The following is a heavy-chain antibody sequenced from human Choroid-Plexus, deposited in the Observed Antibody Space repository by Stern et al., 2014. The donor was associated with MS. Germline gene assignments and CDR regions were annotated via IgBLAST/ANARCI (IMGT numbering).Heavy chain of an antibody. V-gene: IGHV3-30*18. CDR3: AKDRQWSTYFFDY. CDR2: IWYDGSDK. J-gene: IGHJ4*02. D-gene: IGHD2-15*01. CDR1: GFTFSNFG. Sequence: MQLVESGGGVAQPGRPLILSCAASGFTFSNFGMHWVRQAPGKGLEWVALIWYDGSDKYYADSVKGRFTIFRDNSKNTLYMHMNSLRAEDTAVYYCAKDRQWSTYFFDYWGQGSLVTVSS.